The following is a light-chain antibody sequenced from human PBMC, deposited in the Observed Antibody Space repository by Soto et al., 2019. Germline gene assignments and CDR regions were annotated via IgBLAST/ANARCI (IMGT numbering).Light chain of an antibody. CDR1: QSVISY. CDR2: AAS. V-gene: IGKV1-39*01. CDR3: LQTYSTPFS. J-gene: IGKJ3*01. Sequence: DIQMTQSPSSLSASVGDRVTITCRSSQSVISYLNWYQHIPGGAPKLLIFAASTLQRGVPLRFSGSGSGTDFTLTISNVQPEDFATYYCLQTYSTPFSFGPGTKVDLE.